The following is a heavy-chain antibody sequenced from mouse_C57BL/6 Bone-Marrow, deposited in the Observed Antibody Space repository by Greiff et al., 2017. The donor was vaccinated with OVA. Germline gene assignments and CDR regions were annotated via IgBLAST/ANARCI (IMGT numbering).Heavy chain of an antibody. CDR2: IYPGDGDT. V-gene: IGHV1-82*01. CDR1: GYAFSSSW. Sequence: QVQLQQSGPELVKPGASVKISCKASGYAFSSSWMNWVKQRPGKGLEWIGRIYPGDGDTNYNGKFKGKATLTADKSSSTAYMQLSSLTSEDSAVYFCARFAPYYYGSPWFAYWGQGTLVTVSA. D-gene: IGHD1-1*01. CDR3: ARFAPYYYGSPWFAY. J-gene: IGHJ3*01.